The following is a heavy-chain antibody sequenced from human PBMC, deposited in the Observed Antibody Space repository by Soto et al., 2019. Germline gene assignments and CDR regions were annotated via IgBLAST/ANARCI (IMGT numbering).Heavy chain of an antibody. CDR3: AKDLLHTYYYDSSGYIDY. J-gene: IGHJ4*02. CDR1: GFTFRSYA. Sequence: EVQLLESGGGLVQPGGSLRLSCAAAGFTFRSYAMNWVRQAPGKGLEWVSRISGSGVTTYYANSVKGRFTISRDNSNNTLSLKMNRLRAEDTAVYYCAKDLLHTYYYDSSGYIDYWGQGTLVTVSS. CDR2: ISGSGVTT. D-gene: IGHD3-22*01. V-gene: IGHV3-23*01.